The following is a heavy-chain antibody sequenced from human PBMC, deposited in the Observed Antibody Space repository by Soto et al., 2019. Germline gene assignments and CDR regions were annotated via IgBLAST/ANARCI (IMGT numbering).Heavy chain of an antibody. CDR1: GYTFPGYY. V-gene: IGHV1-2*02. CDR2: INPNSGGT. CDR3: ASPARVWFGVFPPADYGMDV. D-gene: IGHD3-10*01. J-gene: IGHJ6*02. Sequence: ASVKVACNASGYTFPGYYRHWVRQAPGQGLEWMGWINPNSGGTNYAQKFQGRVTMTRNTSISTAYMELSSLRSEDTAVYYCASPARVWFGVFPPADYGMDVWGQGTTVTVSS.